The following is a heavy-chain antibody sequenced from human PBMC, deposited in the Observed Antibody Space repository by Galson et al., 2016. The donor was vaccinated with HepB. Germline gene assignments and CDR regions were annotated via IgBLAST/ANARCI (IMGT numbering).Heavy chain of an antibody. CDR3: ARGVTTQAGWNWFDP. CDR1: GDSVSSNKVV. J-gene: IGHJ5*02. Sequence: CAISGDSVSSNKVVWNWIRQSPSRGLEWLGRTYLRAMWYNDYASSVRSRITINPDISKNQFSLQLNSVTPEGTAVYYCARGVTTQAGWNWFDPWGQGTLVTVSS. CDR2: TYLRAMWYN. V-gene: IGHV6-1*01. D-gene: IGHD2-21*02.